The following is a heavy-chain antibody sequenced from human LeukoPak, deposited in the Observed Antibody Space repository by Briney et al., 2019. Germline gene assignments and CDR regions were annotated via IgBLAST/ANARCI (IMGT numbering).Heavy chain of an antibody. CDR3: ASSSVSGTYSGGY. Sequence: PSETLSLTCTVSGGSISSYYWSWIRQPPGKGLEWIGYIYYGGSTYSNPSLKGRVTISADTSKNQFSLKLASVTAADTAVYYCASSSVSGTYSGGYWGQGILVTVSS. J-gene: IGHJ4*02. CDR1: GGSISSYY. CDR2: IYYGGST. D-gene: IGHD3-10*01. V-gene: IGHV4-59*08.